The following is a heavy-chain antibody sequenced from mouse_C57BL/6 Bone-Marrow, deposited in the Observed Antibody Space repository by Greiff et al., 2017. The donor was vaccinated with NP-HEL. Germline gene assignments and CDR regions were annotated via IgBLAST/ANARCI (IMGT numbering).Heavy chain of an antibody. D-gene: IGHD1-1*01. J-gene: IGHJ3*01. CDR2: IHPSDSDT. Sequence: QVQLKQPGAELVKPGASVKVSCKASGYTFTSYWMHWVKQRPGQGLEWIGRIHPSDSDTNYNQKFKGKATLTVDKSSSTAYMQLSSLTSEDSAVYYCAIYRPSHTTVVATRTWFAYWGQGTLVTVSA. CDR1: GYTFTSYW. CDR3: AIYRPSHTTVVATRTWFAY. V-gene: IGHV1-74*01.